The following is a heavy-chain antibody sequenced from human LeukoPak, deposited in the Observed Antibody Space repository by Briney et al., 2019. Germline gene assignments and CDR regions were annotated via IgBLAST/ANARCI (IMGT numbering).Heavy chain of an antibody. J-gene: IGHJ4*02. CDR3: ARDQDSLVRGVIGY. CDR1: GYTFTSYG. Sequence: GASVKVSCKASGYTFTSYGISSVRQAPGQGLEWMGCIGPYNGNTNYAQNLQGRVTMTTDTSTSTAYMELGSLGSDDTAVYYCARDQDSLVRGVIGYWGQGTLVTVSS. CDR2: IGPYNGNT. V-gene: IGHV1-18*01. D-gene: IGHD3-10*01.